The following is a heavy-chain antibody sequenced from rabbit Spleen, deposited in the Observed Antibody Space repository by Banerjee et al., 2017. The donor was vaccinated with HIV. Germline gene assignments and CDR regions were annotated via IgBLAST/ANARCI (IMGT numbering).Heavy chain of an antibody. CDR2: IWTSSAKT. Sequence: QSLEESGGDLVKPGASLTLTCTASGFSFSSTYYMCWVRQAPGKGLEWIGCIWTSSAKTWYASWAKGRFTISKTSSTTVTLQMTSLTAADTATYFCARDTGSSFSSYGMDLWGPGTLVTVS. CDR1: GFSFSSTYY. V-gene: IGHV1S40*01. CDR3: ARDTGSSFSSYGMDL. J-gene: IGHJ6*01. D-gene: IGHD8-1*01.